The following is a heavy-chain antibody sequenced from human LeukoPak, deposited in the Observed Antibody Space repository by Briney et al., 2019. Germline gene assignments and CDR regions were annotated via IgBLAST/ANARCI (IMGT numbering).Heavy chain of an antibody. J-gene: IGHJ4*02. Sequence: SVKVSCEASGGTFSSYAISWVRQAPGQGLEWMGGIIPIFGTANYAQKFQGRVTITADESTSTAYMELSSLRSEDTAVYYCARGQWLVLGTFDYWGQGTLVTVSS. CDR1: GGTFSSYA. V-gene: IGHV1-69*13. CDR2: IIPIFGTA. D-gene: IGHD6-19*01. CDR3: ARGQWLVLGTFDY.